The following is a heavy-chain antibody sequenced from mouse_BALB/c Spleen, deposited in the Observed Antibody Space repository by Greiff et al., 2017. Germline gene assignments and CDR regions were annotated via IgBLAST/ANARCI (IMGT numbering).Heavy chain of an antibody. CDR1: GFSFTGYG. D-gene: IGHD2-14*01. Sequence: VKLVESGPGLVAPSQSLSITCTASGFSFTGYGVNWVRQPPGKGLEWLGMIWGDGSTDYNSALKSRLSISKDNSKSQVFLKMNSLQTDDTARYYCAREGYGDFDYWGQGTTLTVSS. V-gene: IGHV2-6-7*01. CDR2: IWGDGST. J-gene: IGHJ2*01. CDR3: AREGYGDFDY.